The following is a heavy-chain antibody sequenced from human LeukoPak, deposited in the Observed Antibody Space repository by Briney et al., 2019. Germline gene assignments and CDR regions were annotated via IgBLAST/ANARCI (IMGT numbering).Heavy chain of an antibody. V-gene: IGHV5-51*01. CDR1: GYSFTSYW. CDR2: IYPGDSDT. D-gene: IGHD3-16*02. Sequence: GESLKISCKGSGYSFTSYWIGWVRQMPGKGLEWMGIIYPGDSDTRYSPSFQGQVTISADKSISTAYLQWSSLKASDTAMYYCASVPYDYVWGSYRYGYAFDIWGQGTMVTVSS. CDR3: ASVPYDYVWGSYRYGYAFDI. J-gene: IGHJ3*02.